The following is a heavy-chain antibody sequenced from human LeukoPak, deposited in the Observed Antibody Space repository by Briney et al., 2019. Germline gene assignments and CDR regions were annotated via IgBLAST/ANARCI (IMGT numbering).Heavy chain of an antibody. D-gene: IGHD2-8*01. Sequence: SETLSLTCTVSGGSISSYYWSWIRQPPGKGLEWIGEINHSESTNYNPSLESRVTVSVDTSKNQFSLKLTSVTAADTAVYYCATRPDGPGWFDPWGQGTLVTVSS. CDR1: GGSISSYY. CDR2: INHSEST. CDR3: ATRPDGPGWFDP. V-gene: IGHV4-34*01. J-gene: IGHJ5*02.